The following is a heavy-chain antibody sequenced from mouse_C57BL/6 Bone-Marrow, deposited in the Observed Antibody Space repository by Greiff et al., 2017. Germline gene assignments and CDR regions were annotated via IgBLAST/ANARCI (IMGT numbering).Heavy chain of an antibody. CDR3: ARELRPHYFDY. CDR1: GYTFTSYW. J-gene: IGHJ2*01. V-gene: IGHV1-69*01. Sequence: QVQLQQPGAELVMPGASVKLSCKASGYTFTSYWMHWVKQRPGQGLEWIGEIDPSDSYTNYNQKFKGKSTFTVDKSSSTAYMQLSSLTSEDSAVYYCARELRPHYFDYWGQGTTLTVSS. CDR2: IDPSDSYT. D-gene: IGHD3-2*02.